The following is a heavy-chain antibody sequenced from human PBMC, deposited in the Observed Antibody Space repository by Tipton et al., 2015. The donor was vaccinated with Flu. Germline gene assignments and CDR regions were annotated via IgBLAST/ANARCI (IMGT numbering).Heavy chain of an antibody. CDR2: IQSGGST. Sequence: LSLTCAASGFTFSTYWMHWVRQAPGKGLVWVSRIQSGGSTSYADSVKGRFTISRDNAKNTLYLQMNSLRAEGTAVYYCARDLNWDIYDYWGQGTLVTVSS. D-gene: IGHD1/OR15-1a*01. CDR1: GFTFSTYW. J-gene: IGHJ4*02. V-gene: IGHV3-74*01. CDR3: ARDLNWDIYDY.